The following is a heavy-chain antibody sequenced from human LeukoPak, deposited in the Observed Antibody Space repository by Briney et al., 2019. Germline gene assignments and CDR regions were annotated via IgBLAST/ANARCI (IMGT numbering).Heavy chain of an antibody. CDR2: MNPNSGNT. Sequence: VSVKLSCKASGYTFTSYGINWVRQATGQGPEWMGWMNPNSGNTGYAQQFQGRVTMTRTTSTSTAYMELSSLRSDDTAVYYCARGWFGQLLQDYWGQGTLVTVSS. CDR1: GYTFTSYG. CDR3: ARGWFGQLLQDY. J-gene: IGHJ4*02. D-gene: IGHD3-10*01. V-gene: IGHV1-8*01.